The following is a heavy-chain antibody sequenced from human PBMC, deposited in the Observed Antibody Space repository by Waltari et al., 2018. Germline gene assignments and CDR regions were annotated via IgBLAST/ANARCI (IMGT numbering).Heavy chain of an antibody. CDR1: GFTFSSYA. CDR2: ISGSGGST. V-gene: IGHV3-23*04. J-gene: IGHJ4*02. CDR3: AREGSITGTIGSYFDY. D-gene: IGHD1-7*01. Sequence: EVQLVESGGGLVQPGGSLRLSCAASGFTFSSYAMSWVRQAPGKGLEWVSAISGSGGSTYYADSVKGRFTISRDNSKNTLYLQMNSLRAEDTAVYYCAREGSITGTIGSYFDYWGQGTLVTVSS.